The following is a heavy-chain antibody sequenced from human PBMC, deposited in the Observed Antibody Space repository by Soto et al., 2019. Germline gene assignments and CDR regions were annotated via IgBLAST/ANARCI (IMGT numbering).Heavy chain of an antibody. CDR1: GYTFTGYY. V-gene: IGHV1-2*04. Sequence: ASVKVSCKASGYTFTGYYMHWVRQAPGQGLEWMGWINPNSGGTNYAQKFQGWVTMTRDTSISTAYMELSRLRSDDTAVYYCARALYSSSWHPFDYWGQGTLVTVSS. CDR3: ARALYSSSWHPFDY. CDR2: INPNSGGT. D-gene: IGHD6-13*01. J-gene: IGHJ4*02.